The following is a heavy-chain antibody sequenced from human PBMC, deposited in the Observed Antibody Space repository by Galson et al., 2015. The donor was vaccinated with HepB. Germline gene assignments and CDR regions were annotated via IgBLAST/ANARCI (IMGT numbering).Heavy chain of an antibody. CDR1: GFTVSSNY. CDR3: ERGTPYNFDTSGFFPLYYLDY. Sequence: SLRLSCAASGFTVSSNYMSWVRQAPGKGLEWVSVIYRGGSTYYADSVKGRFSISRDNSKNTLSLQMSSLRAEDTAVYYCERGTPYNFDTSGFFPLYYLDYWGQGTLVTVSS. CDR2: IYRGGST. V-gene: IGHV3-66*02. J-gene: IGHJ4*02. D-gene: IGHD3-22*01.